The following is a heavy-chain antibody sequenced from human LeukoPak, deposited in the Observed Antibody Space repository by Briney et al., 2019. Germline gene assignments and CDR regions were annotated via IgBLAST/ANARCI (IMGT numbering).Heavy chain of an antibody. D-gene: IGHD2-15*01. J-gene: IGHJ4*02. V-gene: IGHV1-24*01. CDR1: GYTLTELS. Sequence: ASVKVSCKVSGYTLTELSMHWVRQAPGKGLEWMGGLDPEDGETIYAQKFQGRVTMTEDTSTDTAFMELSSLRSEDTAVYYCATDYCSGGSCYSTNFDYWGQGTLVTVSS. CDR3: ATDYCSGGSCYSTNFDY. CDR2: LDPEDGET.